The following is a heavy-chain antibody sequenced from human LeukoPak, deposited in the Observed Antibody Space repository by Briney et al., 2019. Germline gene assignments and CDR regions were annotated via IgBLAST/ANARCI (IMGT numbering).Heavy chain of an antibody. Sequence: GGSLRLSCAPSGLSFTSYWMHWVRHAPGKGLVWVSRINSDGRSTTYAASVKGRFTISRDNAKNTLYLQMNTLRGEDTAVYYCARESAIVLVPSDSWGQGTLVTVSS. CDR3: ARESAIVLVPSDS. CDR2: INSDGRST. D-gene: IGHD2/OR15-2a*01. J-gene: IGHJ5*02. CDR1: GLSFTSYW. V-gene: IGHV3-74*01.